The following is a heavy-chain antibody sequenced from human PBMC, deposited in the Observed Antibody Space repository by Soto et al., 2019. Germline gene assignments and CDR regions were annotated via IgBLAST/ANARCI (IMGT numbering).Heavy chain of an antibody. CDR3: ARDNGREQYYDSSGYWYYFDY. CDR2: IYYSGSP. Sequence: SETLSLTCTVSGGSVSSASYFWSWIRQPPGKGLEWIGYIYYSGSPIYNPSLKGRVTISVDTSKNQFSLKLSSVTAADTAVYYCARDNGREQYYDSSGYWYYFDYWGQGTLVTVSS. CDR1: GGSVSSASYF. D-gene: IGHD3-22*01. V-gene: IGHV4-61*01. J-gene: IGHJ4*02.